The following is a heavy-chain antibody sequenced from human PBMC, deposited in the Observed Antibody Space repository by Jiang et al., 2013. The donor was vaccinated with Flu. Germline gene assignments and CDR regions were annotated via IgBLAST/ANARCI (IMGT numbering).Heavy chain of an antibody. V-gene: IGHV3-7*03. D-gene: IGHD3-10*01. CDR2: IKQDGSEK. J-gene: IGHJ4*02. CDR1: GFTFSSYW. Sequence: GLVQPGGSLRLSCAASGFTFSSYWMSWVRQAPGKGLEWVANIKQDGSEKYYVDSVKGRFTISRDNAKNSLYLQMNSLRAEDTAVYYCARAQRGVRGVPDYWGQGTLVTVSS. CDR3: ARAQRGVRGVPDY.